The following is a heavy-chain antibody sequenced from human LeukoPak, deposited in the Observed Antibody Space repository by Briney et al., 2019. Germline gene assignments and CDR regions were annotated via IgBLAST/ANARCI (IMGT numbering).Heavy chain of an antibody. CDR1: GFTFSYYS. Sequence: PGGSLRLSCAASGFTFSYYSMSWIRQAPGKGLEWISYISGSSNIKHFADSVKGRFTISRDNAKESLYLQMDCLRDEDTAFYFCARGIFYGSGTQSFDYWGQGTLVTVSS. CDR3: ARGIFYGSGTQSFDY. D-gene: IGHD3-10*01. J-gene: IGHJ4*02. V-gene: IGHV3-48*02. CDR2: ISGSSNIK.